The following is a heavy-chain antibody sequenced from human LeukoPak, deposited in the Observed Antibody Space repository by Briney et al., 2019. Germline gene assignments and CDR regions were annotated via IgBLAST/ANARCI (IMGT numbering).Heavy chain of an antibody. J-gene: IGHJ4*02. CDR1: GGSISSYS. CDR3: ARESGAFSPFGF. V-gene: IGHV4-4*02. D-gene: IGHD1-26*01. CDR2: VHLSGTS. Sequence: SETLSLTCTVSGGSISSYSWSWVRQPPGKGLEWIGEVHLSGTSNYNPSLKSRVSMSIDKSKNQLSLKLTSVTAADTAMYYCARESGAFSPFGFWGQGTLVTVSS.